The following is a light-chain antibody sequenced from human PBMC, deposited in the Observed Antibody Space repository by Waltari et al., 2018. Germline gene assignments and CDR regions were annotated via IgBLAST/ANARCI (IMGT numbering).Light chain of an antibody. CDR2: GAS. Sequence: EIVLTQSPGTLSVSPGERATLSCRASQNVISSYLTWYQQNRGQAPRLLIYGASTRATGIPDRFSGSGSGTEFTLNISRLEPEDFALYYCQQFGSTPAITFGQGTRLEIK. CDR3: QQFGSTPAIT. V-gene: IGKV3-20*01. J-gene: IGKJ5*01. CDR1: QNVISSY.